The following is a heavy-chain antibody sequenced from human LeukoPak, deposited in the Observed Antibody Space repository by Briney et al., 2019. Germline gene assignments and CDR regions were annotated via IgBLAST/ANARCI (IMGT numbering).Heavy chain of an antibody. Sequence: EASVKVSCKASGYIFTGCYIHWVRQAPGQGLEWMGSINPDSGVSTCSQKFQGRVATTRDTPITTAYLELRSLRSDDTAVYYCARAGPTSTRLSPGGSFDYWGQGALVTVSS. V-gene: IGHV1-2*02. D-gene: IGHD3-16*01. J-gene: IGHJ4*02. CDR1: GYIFTGCY. CDR2: INPDSGVS. CDR3: ARAGPTSTRLSPGGSFDY.